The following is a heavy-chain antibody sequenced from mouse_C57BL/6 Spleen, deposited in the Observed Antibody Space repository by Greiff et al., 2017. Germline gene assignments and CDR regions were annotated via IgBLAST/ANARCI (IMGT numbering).Heavy chain of an antibody. CDR2: IDPSDSYT. CDR1: GYTFTSYW. D-gene: IGHD2-14*01. J-gene: IGHJ4*01. V-gene: IGHV1-69*01. Sequence: QVQLQQPGAELVMPGASVKLSCKASGYTFTSYWMHWVKQRPGQGLEWIGEIDPSDSYTNYNQKFKGKSTLTVDKSSSAAYMQLSSLTSEDSAVYYCTRWGVRLDGMDYWGQGTSVTVSS. CDR3: TRWGVRLDGMDY.